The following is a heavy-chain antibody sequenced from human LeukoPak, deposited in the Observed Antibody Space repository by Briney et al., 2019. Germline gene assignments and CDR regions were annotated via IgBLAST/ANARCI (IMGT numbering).Heavy chain of an antibody. D-gene: IGHD2-2*02. CDR2: IKQDGSEK. J-gene: IGHJ4*02. V-gene: IGHV3-7*01. CDR3: ARAIVVVPAAIYYFDY. CDR1: GFTFSSYA. Sequence: GGSLRLSCAASGFTFSSYAMSWVRQAPGKGLEWVANIKQDGSEKYYVDSVKGRFTISRDNAKNSLYLQMNSLRAEDTAVYYCARAIVVVPAAIYYFDYWGQGTLVTVSS.